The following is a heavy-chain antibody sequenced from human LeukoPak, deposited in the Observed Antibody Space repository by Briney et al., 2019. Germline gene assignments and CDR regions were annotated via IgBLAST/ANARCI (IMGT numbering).Heavy chain of an antibody. Sequence: ASVKVSCKASGYTFTGYYMHWVRQAPGQGLEWMGWINPNSGGTNYAQKFQGRVTMTRDTSISTAYMELSRLRSDDTAVYYCARGYSSGWFLLDYYYYYMDVWGKGTTVTVSS. J-gene: IGHJ6*03. V-gene: IGHV1-2*02. CDR2: INPNSGGT. CDR1: GYTFTGYY. D-gene: IGHD6-19*01. CDR3: ARGYSSGWFLLDYYYYYMDV.